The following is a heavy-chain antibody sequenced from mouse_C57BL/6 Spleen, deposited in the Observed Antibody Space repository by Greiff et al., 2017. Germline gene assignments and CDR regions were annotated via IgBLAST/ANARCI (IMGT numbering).Heavy chain of an antibody. Sequence: QVQLQQPGAELVKPGASVKVTCKASGYTFTSYWMHWVKQRPGQGLEWIGRIHPSDSDTNYNQKFKGKATLTVDKSSSTAYMQLSSLTSEDSAVYYCAKSPYYYGSSLWYFDVWGTGTTVTVSS. D-gene: IGHD1-1*01. CDR3: AKSPYYYGSSLWYFDV. CDR1: GYTFTSYW. V-gene: IGHV1-74*01. CDR2: IHPSDSDT. J-gene: IGHJ1*03.